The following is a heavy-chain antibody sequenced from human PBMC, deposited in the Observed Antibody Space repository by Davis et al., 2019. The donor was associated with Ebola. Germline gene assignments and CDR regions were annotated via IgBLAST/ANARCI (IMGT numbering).Heavy chain of an antibody. J-gene: IGHJ5*02. V-gene: IGHV4-39*07. CDR2: IYYSGST. D-gene: IGHD3-3*01. Sequence: MPSETLSLTCTASGGSISSSSYYWGWIRQPPGKGLVWIGSIYYSGSTCYNPSLKSRVTISVDTSKNQFSLKLSSVTAANTAVYYCARGTTIFGVVISGWFDPWGQGTLVTVSS. CDR1: GGSISSSSYY. CDR3: ARGTTIFGVVISGWFDP.